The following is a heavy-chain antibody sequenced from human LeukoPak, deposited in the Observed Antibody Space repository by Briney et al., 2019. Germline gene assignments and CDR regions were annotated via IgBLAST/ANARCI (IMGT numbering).Heavy chain of an antibody. D-gene: IGHD6-19*01. J-gene: IGHJ4*02. V-gene: IGHV3-23*01. CDR1: GFTFSSYA. CDR3: ANLPGGGWYSLDRPGPFDY. Sequence: PGGSLSLSCAASGFTFSSYAMSWVRQAPGKGLEWVSAISGSGGSTYYADSVKGLFTISRDNSKNTLYLQMNSLRAEDTAVYYCANLPGGGWYSLDRPGPFDYWGQGTLVTVSS. CDR2: ISGSGGST.